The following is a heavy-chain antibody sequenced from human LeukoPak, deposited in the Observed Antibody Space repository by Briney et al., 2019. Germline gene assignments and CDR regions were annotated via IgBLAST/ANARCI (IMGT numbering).Heavy chain of an antibody. Sequence: GSLRLSCAASGFTFSSYAMSWVRQAPGKGLEWVSAISGSGGSTYYADSVKGRFTISRDNSKNTLYLQMNSLRAEDTAVYYCAKDSWYYDSSGRDAFDIWGQGTMVTVSS. D-gene: IGHD3-22*01. CDR2: ISGSGGST. J-gene: IGHJ3*02. CDR3: AKDSWYYDSSGRDAFDI. V-gene: IGHV3-23*01. CDR1: GFTFSSYA.